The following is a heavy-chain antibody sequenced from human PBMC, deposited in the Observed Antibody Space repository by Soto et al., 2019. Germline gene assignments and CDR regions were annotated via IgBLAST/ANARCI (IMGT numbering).Heavy chain of an antibody. CDR2: INPATGAA. J-gene: IGHJ3*02. Sequence: QLHLVQSGAVVKKPGASVTVSCSASGYPVTAYYMHWVRQAPGRGLEWMGGINPATGAAKYTQTFQGRVTMTRDTSTSTVFMELSGLTAADTAVFYCARGGAVGVAGSAAFDMWGQGTLVTVSS. D-gene: IGHD3-3*01. V-gene: IGHV1-2*02. CDR3: ARGGAVGVAGSAAFDM. CDR1: GYPVTAYY.